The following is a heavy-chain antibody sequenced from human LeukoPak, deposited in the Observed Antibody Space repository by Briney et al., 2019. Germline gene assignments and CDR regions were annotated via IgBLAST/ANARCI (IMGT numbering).Heavy chain of an antibody. CDR2: RRYDGSNK. D-gene: IGHD3-22*01. Sequence: PGGALRLPWAASGFTFRSFGMHWVRQAPGKGLGGGAFRRYDGSNKYYADSVKGRFTISRDNSKNTLYLQMNSLRAEDTAVYYCAKDWYYYDSSGRSDYWGQGTLVTVSS. V-gene: IGHV3-30*02. CDR3: AKDWYYYDSSGRSDY. CDR1: GFTFRSFG. J-gene: IGHJ4*02.